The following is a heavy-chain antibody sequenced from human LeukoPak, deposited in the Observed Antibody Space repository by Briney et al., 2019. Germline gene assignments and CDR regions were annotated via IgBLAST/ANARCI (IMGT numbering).Heavy chain of an antibody. Sequence: GGSLRLSCAASGFTFSIYAMNWVRQAPGKGLEWVSSISANGGGTHYADSVKGRFTISRDNSKNTLYLQINNPRVEDTAVYYCAKRYSDFPLDYWGQGTLVTVSS. D-gene: IGHD3-3*01. J-gene: IGHJ4*02. CDR3: AKRYSDFPLDY. CDR1: GFTFSIYA. V-gene: IGHV3-23*01. CDR2: ISANGGGT.